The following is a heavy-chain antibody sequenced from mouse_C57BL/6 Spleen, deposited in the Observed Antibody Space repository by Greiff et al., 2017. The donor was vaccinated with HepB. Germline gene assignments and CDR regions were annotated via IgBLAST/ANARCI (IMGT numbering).Heavy chain of an antibody. V-gene: IGHV3-6*01. Sequence: VQLKESGPGLVKPSQSLSLTCSVTGYSITSGYYWNWIRQFPGNKLEWMGYISYDGSNNYNPSLKNRISITRDTSKNQFFLKLNSVTTEDTATYYCARESMTLYYFDYWGQGTTLTVSS. D-gene: IGHD2-3*01. CDR3: ARESMTLYYFDY. J-gene: IGHJ2*01. CDR2: ISYDGSN. CDR1: GYSITSGYY.